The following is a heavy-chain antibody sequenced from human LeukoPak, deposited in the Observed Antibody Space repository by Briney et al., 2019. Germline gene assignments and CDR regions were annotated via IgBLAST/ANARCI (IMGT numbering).Heavy chain of an antibody. D-gene: IGHD1-26*01. CDR1: GFSFSNCG. CDR2: IRYDGSNK. V-gene: IGHV3-30*02. CDR3: AKGYEWELPHFDY. J-gene: IGHJ4*02. Sequence: GSLRLSCAASGFSFSNCGMHWVRQAPGKGLEWVAFIRYDGSNKYFADSVKGRFTISRDNSKNTLYLQMNSLRAEDTAVYYCAKGYEWELPHFDYWGQGTLVTVSS.